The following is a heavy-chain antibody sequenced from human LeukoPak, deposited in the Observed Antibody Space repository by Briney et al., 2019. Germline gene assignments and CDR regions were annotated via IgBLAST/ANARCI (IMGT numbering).Heavy chain of an antibody. Sequence: ASVKVSCKASGYTFTGYHIHWVRQAPGQGLEWMGWINPYNGGTNYAQKFQGRVTMTTDTSTSTAYMEVRSLRSDDTAVYYCARDQSYDYVWGSYRFGGFSGIDYWGQGTLVTVSS. CDR2: INPYNGGT. V-gene: IGHV1-2*02. CDR1: GYTFTGYH. CDR3: ARDQSYDYVWGSYRFGGFSGIDY. D-gene: IGHD3-16*02. J-gene: IGHJ4*02.